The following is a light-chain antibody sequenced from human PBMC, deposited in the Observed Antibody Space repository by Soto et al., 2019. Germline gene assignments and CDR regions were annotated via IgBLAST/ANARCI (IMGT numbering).Light chain of an antibody. Sequence: QSVLTQPASVSGSPVQSVTISCTGTSSDVGGYNYVSWYQHHPGKAPKLLIYDVSNRPSGVSNRFSGSKSDNTASLTISGLQPEDEADYCCSSYTTSNTRQIVFGTGTKVTVL. J-gene: IGLJ1*01. V-gene: IGLV2-14*03. CDR1: SSDVGGYNY. CDR2: DVS. CDR3: SSYTTSNTRQIV.